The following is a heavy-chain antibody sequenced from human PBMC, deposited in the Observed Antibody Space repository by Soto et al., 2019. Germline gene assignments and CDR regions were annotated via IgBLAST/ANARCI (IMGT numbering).Heavy chain of an antibody. CDR1: GFTFSSYI. J-gene: IGHJ6*02. V-gene: IGHV3-21*01. CDR2: ISSGSSYI. Sequence: GGSLRLSCAASGFTFSSYIMTWVRQAPGKGLEWVSTISSGSSYIYYADSVKGRFTISRDDANNSLYLQMNSLRADDTAVYYCAREGYCSSTSCYTWESYYYNGMDVWGQGTTVTVSS. CDR3: AREGYCSSTSCYTWESYYYNGMDV. D-gene: IGHD2-2*02.